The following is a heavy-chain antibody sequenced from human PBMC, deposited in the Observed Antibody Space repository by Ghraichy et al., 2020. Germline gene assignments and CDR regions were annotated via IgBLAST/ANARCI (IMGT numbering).Heavy chain of an antibody. J-gene: IGHJ3*02. CDR2: IKKDGSEQ. D-gene: IGHD6-13*01. CDR3: ARVGIVADAFDI. V-gene: IGHV3-7*01. Sequence: GESLNISCAASGFTFSSFWMSWVRQAPGKGLEWAANIKKDGSEQYYVDSVKGRFTISRDDAKNSLYLQMNSLRAEDTAVYYCARVGIVADAFDIWGQGTMVTVSS. CDR1: GFTFSSFW.